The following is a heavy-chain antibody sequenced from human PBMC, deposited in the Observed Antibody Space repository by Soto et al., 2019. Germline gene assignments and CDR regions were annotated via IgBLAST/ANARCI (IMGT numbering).Heavy chain of an antibody. J-gene: IGHJ4*02. Sequence: EVQLVQSGAEVKKPGESLKISCKGSGYIFTSYWIGWVRQMPGKGLEWMGIIHGGDSNTRYSPSFEGQVTISTDKSISTACLQWSSLKASDTAMYYCSRRGTYSSGWDYWGQGTLVTVSS. V-gene: IGHV5-51*01. D-gene: IGHD6-19*01. CDR1: GYIFTSYW. CDR2: IHGGDSNT. CDR3: SRRGTYSSGWDY.